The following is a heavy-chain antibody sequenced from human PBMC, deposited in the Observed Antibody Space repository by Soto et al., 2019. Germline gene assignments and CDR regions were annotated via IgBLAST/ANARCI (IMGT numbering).Heavy chain of an antibody. J-gene: IGHJ6*02. V-gene: IGHV1-69*06. CDR1: GYTFSNFG. D-gene: IGHD3-10*01. Sequence: QVQLVQSGAQVKKPGSSVKVSCKAFGYTFSNFGLSWVRQAPGQRPEWMGAIVPLFHTTKYAQKFRGRVTIIADKSTSTVYMELRTLRPDDTAVYYCVRELGGGLYYNGLDVWGQGTTVTVSS. CDR3: VRELGGGLYYNGLDV. CDR2: IVPLFHTT.